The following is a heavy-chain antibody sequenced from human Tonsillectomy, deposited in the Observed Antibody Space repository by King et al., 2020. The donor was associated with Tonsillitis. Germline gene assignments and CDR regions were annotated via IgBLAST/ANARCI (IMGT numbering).Heavy chain of an antibody. Sequence: QLVQSGAEVKKRGASVKVSCKASGYTFTSYYMHWVRQAPGQGLEWMGIINPSGGSTSYAQKFQGRVTMTRDTSTSTVYMELSSLRSEDTAVYYCARVSPDILTGYHLDYWGQGTLVTVSS. CDR2: INPSGGST. V-gene: IGHV1-46*03. D-gene: IGHD3-9*01. CDR1: GYTFTSYY. J-gene: IGHJ4*02. CDR3: ARVSPDILTGYHLDY.